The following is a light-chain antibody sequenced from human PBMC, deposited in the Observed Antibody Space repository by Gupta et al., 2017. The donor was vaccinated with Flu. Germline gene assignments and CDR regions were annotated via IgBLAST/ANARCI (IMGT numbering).Light chain of an antibody. Sequence: IVLTQSPATLSLSPGERATLSCRASQSISRYLVWYQQKPGQAPRLLIYDASNRATGIPARFSGSGSGTDFTLTISSLEPEGFAVYYCQHRSSWPLTFGGGTKVEIK. CDR2: DAS. V-gene: IGKV3-11*01. CDR3: QHRSSWPLT. J-gene: IGKJ4*01. CDR1: QSISRY.